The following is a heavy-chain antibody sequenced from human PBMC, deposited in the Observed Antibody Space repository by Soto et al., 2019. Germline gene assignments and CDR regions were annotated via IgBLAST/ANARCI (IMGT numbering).Heavy chain of an antibody. Sequence: ASVKVSCKASGYTFTSYDINGVRQATGQGLEWRGRMNPNSGNTGYAQKFQGRVTMTRNTSISTSYLELSSLSSEDTAVYYCAWVRGRGSLLDFWGQGTTVTVSS. V-gene: IGHV1-8*01. J-gene: IGHJ6*02. D-gene: IGHD3-10*01. CDR2: MNPNSGNT. CDR3: AWVRGRGSLLDF. CDR1: GYTFTSYD.